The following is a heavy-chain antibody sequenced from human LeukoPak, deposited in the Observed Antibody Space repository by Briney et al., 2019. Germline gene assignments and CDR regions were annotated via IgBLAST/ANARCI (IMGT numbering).Heavy chain of an antibody. V-gene: IGHV4-61*02. D-gene: IGHD2-2*01. CDR3: ARVAHCSSTTCYQGIFDY. Sequence: SETLSLTCTVSGGSISSGSYYWSWIRQPARKGLEWIGRIYTSGSTNYNPSLKSRVTISVDTSKNQFSLKLSSVTAADTAVYYCARVAHCSSTTCYQGIFDYWGQGTLVTVSS. CDR1: GGSISSGSYY. CDR2: IYTSGST. J-gene: IGHJ4*02.